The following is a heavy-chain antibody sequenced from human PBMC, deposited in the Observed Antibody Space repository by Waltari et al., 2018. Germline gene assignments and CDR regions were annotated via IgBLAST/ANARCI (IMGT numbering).Heavy chain of an antibody. Sequence: QVQLVESGGGVVQPGRSLRLSCAAYGFTFSSYCMHWVRQAPGKGLEWVAVISYDGSNKYYADSVKGRFTISRDNSKNTLYLQMNSLRAEDTAVYYCAKDLAALIFDYWGQGTLVTVSS. CDR2: ISYDGSNK. D-gene: IGHD6-6*01. J-gene: IGHJ4*02. CDR3: AKDLAALIFDY. V-gene: IGHV3-30*18. CDR1: GFTFSSYC.